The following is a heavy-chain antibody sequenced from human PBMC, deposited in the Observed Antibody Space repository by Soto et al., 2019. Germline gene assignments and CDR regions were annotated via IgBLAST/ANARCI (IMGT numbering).Heavy chain of an antibody. CDR3: ARGGSDYLVDWFDP. V-gene: IGHV1-69*13. CDR1: GGTFSSYA. CDR2: IIPIFGTA. Sequence: GASVKVSCKASGGTFSSYAISWVRQAPGQGLEWMEGIIPIFGTANYAQKFQGRVTITADESTSTAYMELSSLRSEDTAVYYCARGGSDYLVDWFDPWGQGTLVTVSS. J-gene: IGHJ5*02. D-gene: IGHD1-26*01.